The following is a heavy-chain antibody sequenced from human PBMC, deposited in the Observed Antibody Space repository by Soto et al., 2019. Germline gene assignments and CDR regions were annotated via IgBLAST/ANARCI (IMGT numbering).Heavy chain of an antibody. CDR3: ARVPAAIFYFDY. J-gene: IGHJ4*02. V-gene: IGHV3-30-3*01. Sequence: GGSLRLSCAASGFTFSSYAMHWVRQAPGKGLEWVAVISYDGSNKYYADSVKGRFTISRDNSKNTLYLQMNSLRAEDTAVYYCARVPAAIFYFDYWGQGTLVTVSS. CDR2: ISYDGSNK. D-gene: IGHD2-2*02. CDR1: GFTFSSYA.